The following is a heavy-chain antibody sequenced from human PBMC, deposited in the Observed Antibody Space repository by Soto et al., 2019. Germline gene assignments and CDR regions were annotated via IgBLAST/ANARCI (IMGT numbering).Heavy chain of an antibody. CDR3: ATHPSGRFLEWLPEGSLGY. Sequence: QVQLVQSGAEVKKPGASVKVSCKVSGYTLTDLSMQWVRQAPGKGLEWMGGFDPEDGETIYAQKTQGRVTMTEDTATDTAYMELRSLRPADTAVYYCATHPSGRFLEWLPEGSLGYWGQGTLVTVSS. V-gene: IGHV1-24*01. CDR1: GYTLTDLS. D-gene: IGHD3-3*01. CDR2: FDPEDGET. J-gene: IGHJ4*02.